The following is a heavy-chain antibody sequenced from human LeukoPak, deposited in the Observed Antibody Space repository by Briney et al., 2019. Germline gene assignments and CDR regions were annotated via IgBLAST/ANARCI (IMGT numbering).Heavy chain of an antibody. CDR1: GGSISSGGYY. D-gene: IGHD2-21*01. Sequence: SETLSLTCTVSGGSISSGGYYWSWIRQPPGKGLEWIGYIYHSGSTYYNPSLKSRVTISVDRSKNQFSLKLSSVTAADTAVYYCARDHSDYMDVWGKGTTVTVSS. J-gene: IGHJ6*03. CDR3: ARDHSDYMDV. V-gene: IGHV4-30-2*01. CDR2: IYHSGST.